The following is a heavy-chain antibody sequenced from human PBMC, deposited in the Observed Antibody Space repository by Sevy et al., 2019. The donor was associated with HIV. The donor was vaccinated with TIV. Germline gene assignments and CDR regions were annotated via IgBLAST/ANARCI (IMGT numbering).Heavy chain of an antibody. CDR3: ARGPQYGGSGYYSPFDN. Sequence: GGSLRLSCAASGFTVSSNYMSWVRQAPGKGLEWVSIIYGGGNTDSADSVRGRFTISRDNSKNTPYLQMNSLRVEDTAVYYCARGPQYGGSGYYSPFDNWGQGTLVTVSS. CDR1: GFTVSSNY. CDR2: IYGGGNT. V-gene: IGHV3-53*01. J-gene: IGHJ4*02. D-gene: IGHD3-22*01.